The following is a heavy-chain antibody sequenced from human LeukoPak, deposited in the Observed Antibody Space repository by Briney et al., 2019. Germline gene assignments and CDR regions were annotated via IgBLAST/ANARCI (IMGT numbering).Heavy chain of an antibody. J-gene: IGHJ4*02. D-gene: IGHD1-26*01. V-gene: IGHV3-23*01. CDR2: ITGSGRST. CDR3: AKVRWELRGPFFDY. CDR1: GFTLSSYA. Sequence: GGSLRLSCAPSGFTLSSYAITWVRQAPGKGLEWVSAITGSGRSTYYADSVKGRFTISRDNSKNTIYVQMNSLRAEDTALYYCAKVRWELRGPFFDYWGQGTLVTVSS.